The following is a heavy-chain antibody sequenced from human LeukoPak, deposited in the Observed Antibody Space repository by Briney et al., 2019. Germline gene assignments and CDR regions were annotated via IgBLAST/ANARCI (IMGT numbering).Heavy chain of an antibody. D-gene: IGHD3-22*01. CDR1: GFTFSSYN. Sequence: GGSLRLSCAASGFTFSSYNMNWVRQAPGKGLEWVSSISSRSNYIYYADSVKGRFTISRDNAKNSLYLQMNSLRAEDTAVYYCARDMGYYDSSGYYGVRAFDIWGQGTMVTVSS. V-gene: IGHV3-21*01. J-gene: IGHJ3*02. CDR2: ISSRSNYI. CDR3: ARDMGYYDSSGYYGVRAFDI.